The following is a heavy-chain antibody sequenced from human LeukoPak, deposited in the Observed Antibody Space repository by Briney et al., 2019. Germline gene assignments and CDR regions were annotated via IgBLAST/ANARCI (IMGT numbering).Heavy chain of an antibody. Sequence: GGSLRLFCAASGFTFSSYSMNWVRQAPGKGLEWVSYISSSSSAIYYADSVKGRFTISRDNAKNSLYLQMNSLRAEDTAVYYCARAGYSPYWGQGTLVTVSS. CDR1: GFTFSSYS. D-gene: IGHD6-13*01. V-gene: IGHV3-48*01. J-gene: IGHJ4*02. CDR3: ARAGYSPY. CDR2: ISSSSSAI.